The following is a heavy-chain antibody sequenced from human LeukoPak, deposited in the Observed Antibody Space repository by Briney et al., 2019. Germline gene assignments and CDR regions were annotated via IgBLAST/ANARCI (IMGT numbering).Heavy chain of an antibody. CDR3: ARDRGGYYGSGSYGTDY. D-gene: IGHD3-10*01. CDR1: GFTVSSNY. V-gene: IGHV3-66*01. J-gene: IGHJ4*02. Sequence: GGSLRLSCAASGFTVSSNYMSWVRQAPGTGLEGVSVIYSGGSRYYADSVKGRFTISRDNSKNTLYLQMNSLRAEDTAVYYCARDRGGYYGSGSYGTDYWGQGTLVTVSS. CDR2: IYSGGSR.